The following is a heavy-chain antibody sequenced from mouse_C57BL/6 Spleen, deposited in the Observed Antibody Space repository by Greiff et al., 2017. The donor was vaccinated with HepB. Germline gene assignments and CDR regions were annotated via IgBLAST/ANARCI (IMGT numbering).Heavy chain of an antibody. CDR1: GFNIKDYY. V-gene: IGHV14-2*01. J-gene: IGHJ3*01. Sequence: EVQRVESGAELVKPGASVKLSCTASGFNIKDYYMHWVKQRTEQGLEWIGRIDPEDGETKYAPKFQGKATITADTSSNTAYLQLSSLTSEDTAVYYCARGVGSSPAWFAYWGQGTLVTVSA. CDR2: IDPEDGET. D-gene: IGHD1-1*01. CDR3: ARGVGSSPAWFAY.